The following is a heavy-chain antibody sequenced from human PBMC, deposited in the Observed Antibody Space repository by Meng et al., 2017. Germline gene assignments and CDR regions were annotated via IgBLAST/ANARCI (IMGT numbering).Heavy chain of an antibody. Sequence: QVHLQQSGPGLGKPSQTLSLTCAISGDSVSSNRAGWNWIRLSPSRGLEWLGRTYYRSKWCYDYAISVKGRMSVNADTSKNQFSLQLNSVTPEDTAVYYCAREVGTSRPFEYWGQGTLVTVSS. CDR3: AREVGTSRPFEY. D-gene: IGHD1-26*01. CDR1: GDSVSSNRAG. J-gene: IGHJ4*02. V-gene: IGHV6-1*01. CDR2: TYYRSKWCY.